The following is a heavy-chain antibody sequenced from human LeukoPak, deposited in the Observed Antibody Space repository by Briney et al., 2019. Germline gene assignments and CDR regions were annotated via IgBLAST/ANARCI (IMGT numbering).Heavy chain of an antibody. V-gene: IGHV4-39*01. J-gene: IGHJ4*02. CDR2: IYYSGST. D-gene: IGHD4-17*01. CDR1: GGSISSSSYY. Sequence: PSETLSLTCTVSGGSISSSSYYWGWIRQPPGKGLEWIGSIYYSGSTYYNPSLKSRVTISVDTSKNQFSLKLSSVTAADTAVYYCARADYGDYVNYWGQGTLVTVSS. CDR3: ARADYGDYVNY.